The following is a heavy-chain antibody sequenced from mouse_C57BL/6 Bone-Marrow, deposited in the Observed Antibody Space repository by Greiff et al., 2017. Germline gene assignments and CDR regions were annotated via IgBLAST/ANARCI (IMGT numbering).Heavy chain of an antibody. CDR1: GFNIKDDY. Sequence: VQLQQSGAELVRPGASVKLSCTASGFNIKDDYIHWVKQRPEQGLEWIGWIDPEIGDTEYASKFQGKATITSDTSSNTAYLQLSSLTSEDTAVYYYSSFDGNNFDFWGQDTPLTVAS. D-gene: IGHD2-1*01. CDR2: IDPEIGDT. V-gene: IGHV14-4*01. CDR3: SSFDGNNFDF. J-gene: IGHJ2*01.